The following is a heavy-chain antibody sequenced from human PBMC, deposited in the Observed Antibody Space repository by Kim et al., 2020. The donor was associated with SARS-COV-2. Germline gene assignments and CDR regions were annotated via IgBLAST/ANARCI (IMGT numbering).Heavy chain of an antibody. J-gene: IGHJ4*02. CDR1: GFTFSIYS. CDR3: KRVGPSGYTVDY. Sequence: GGSLRLSCAASGFTFSIYSIDWVRRAPGKGLEWIIYISSTSRNIYYADSVKGRFSVSRDNAENSVYLQMDSLTDEDTAIYYCKRVGPSGYTVDYWGQGTPVTVSS. V-gene: IGHV3-48*02. D-gene: IGHD6-25*01. CDR2: ISSTSRNI.